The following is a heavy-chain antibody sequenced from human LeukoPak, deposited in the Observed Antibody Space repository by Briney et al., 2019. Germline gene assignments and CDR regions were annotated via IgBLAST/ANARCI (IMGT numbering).Heavy chain of an antibody. J-gene: IGHJ4*02. Sequence: GASVKVSCKASGYTFTSYYMHWVRQAPGQGLEWMGWINPNSGGTNYAQKFQGRVTMTRDTSISTAYMELSRLRSDDTAVYYCARDKQLELRQYYFDYWGQGTLVTVSS. CDR3: ARDKQLELRQYYFDY. CDR2: INPNSGGT. CDR1: GYTFTSYY. D-gene: IGHD1-1*01. V-gene: IGHV1-2*02.